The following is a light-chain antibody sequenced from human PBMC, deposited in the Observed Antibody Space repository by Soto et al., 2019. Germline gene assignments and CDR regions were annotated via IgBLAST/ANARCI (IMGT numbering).Light chain of an antibody. CDR2: KAS. J-gene: IGKJ1*01. CDR3: QQYNDNWT. V-gene: IGKV1-5*03. CDR1: QSISSW. Sequence: DIQMTQSPSTLSASVGDRVTITCRASQSISSWLAWYQQKPGTAPKLLIYKASTLKSGVPSRFGGSGSGTEFRLNISSLEPDDSETYYCQQYNDNWTFGQGTKVEIK.